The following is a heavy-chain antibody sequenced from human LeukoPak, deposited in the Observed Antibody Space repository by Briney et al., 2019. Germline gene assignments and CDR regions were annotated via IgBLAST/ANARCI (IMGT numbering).Heavy chain of an antibody. J-gene: IGHJ6*02. CDR3: ARDRGYSGGHHGRRGYYYYGMDV. V-gene: IGHV4-4*07. CDR1: GGSISSYY. Sequence: SETLSLTCTVSGGSISSYYWSWIRQPAGKGLEWIGRIYTSGSTNYNPSLKSRVTMSVDTSKNQFSLKLSSVTAADTAVYYCARDRGYSGGHHGRRGYYYYGMDVWGQGTTVTVSS. D-gene: IGHD6-19*01. CDR2: IYTSGST.